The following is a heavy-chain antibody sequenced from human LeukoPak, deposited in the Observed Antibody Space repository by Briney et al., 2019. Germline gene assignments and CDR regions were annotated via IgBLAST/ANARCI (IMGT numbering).Heavy chain of an antibody. J-gene: IGHJ4*02. Sequence: SQTLSLTCTVSDGSISSGGYYWSWIRQHPGKGLEWIGYLYYSGSTYYNPSLKSRVTISVDTSKNQFSLKLSSVTAADTAVYYCARETLELYYFDYWGQGTLVTVSS. CDR2: LYYSGST. CDR3: ARETLELYYFDY. V-gene: IGHV4-31*03. CDR1: DGSISSGGYY. D-gene: IGHD1-26*01.